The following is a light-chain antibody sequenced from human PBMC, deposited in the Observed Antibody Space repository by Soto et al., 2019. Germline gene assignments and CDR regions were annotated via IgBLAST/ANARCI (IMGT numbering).Light chain of an antibody. CDR2: GAY. Sequence: DIQMTQSPSSVSASVGESATISCRASRGISSWLAWYQQKPGKAPRLVIYGAYSVQSRLASRCSGSGAGTDFPLTISSLQPEDLATYYCQQANSFPLTFGQGTKVDIK. CDR3: QQANSFPLT. CDR1: RGISSW. J-gene: IGKJ4*01. V-gene: IGKV1-12*01.